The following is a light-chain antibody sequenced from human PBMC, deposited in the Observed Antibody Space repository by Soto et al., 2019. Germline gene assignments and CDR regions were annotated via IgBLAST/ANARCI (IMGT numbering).Light chain of an antibody. CDR2: AAS. V-gene: IGKV1-39*01. Sequence: DIQMTQSPSSLSASVGDRVTITCRASQSISSYLNWYQQKPGKAPKLLIYAASSLQSGVPSRFSGSGSGTDFTLTDSSLQPADFATYYCQQANSFPLTFGGGTKVEIK. J-gene: IGKJ4*01. CDR1: QSISSY. CDR3: QQANSFPLT.